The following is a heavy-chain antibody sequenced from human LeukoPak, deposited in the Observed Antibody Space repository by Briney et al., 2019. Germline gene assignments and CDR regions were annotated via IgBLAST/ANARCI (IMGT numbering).Heavy chain of an antibody. J-gene: IGHJ6*02. CDR2: ISYDGSDE. D-gene: IGHD3-10*01. CDR3: AKDRGLGSYYNLDVMDV. CDR1: GFTFSNYG. Sequence: GGSLRLSCAASGFTFSNYGMRWVRQAPDKGLEWVTIISYDGSDEYYADPVKGRFTISRDNSKNTLYLQLNSLRPEDTAVYYCAKDRGLGSYYNLDVMDVWGQGTTVTVSS. V-gene: IGHV3-30*02.